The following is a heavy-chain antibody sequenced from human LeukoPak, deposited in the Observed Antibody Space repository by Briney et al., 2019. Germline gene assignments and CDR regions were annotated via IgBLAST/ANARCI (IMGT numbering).Heavy chain of an antibody. CDR2: ISAYNGNT. Sequence: GASVKVSCKVSGYTLTELSMHWVRQAPGQGLEWMGWISAYNGNTNYAQKLQGRVTMTTDTSTSTAYMELRSLRSDDTAVYYCARNIAVAGIWENSLRSCMDVWGQGTTVTVSS. CDR3: ARNIAVAGIWENSLRSCMDV. V-gene: IGHV1-18*01. J-gene: IGHJ6*02. CDR1: GYTLTELS. D-gene: IGHD6-19*01.